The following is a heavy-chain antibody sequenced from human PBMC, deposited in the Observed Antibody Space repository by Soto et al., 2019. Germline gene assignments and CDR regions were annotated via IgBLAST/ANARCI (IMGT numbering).Heavy chain of an antibody. J-gene: IGHJ6*02. CDR2: IYHSGST. D-gene: IGHD6-19*01. CDR3: ARDMSSGWSYYYGMDV. V-gene: IGHV4-4*02. CDR1: GGSISSSNW. Sequence: QVQLQESGPGLVKPSGTLSLTCAVSGGSISSSNWWSWVRQPPGKGLEWIGEIYHSGSTNYNPSLRSRVTISXXKXKXLFSLKLSSVTAADTAVYYCARDMSSGWSYYYGMDVWGQGTAVTVSS.